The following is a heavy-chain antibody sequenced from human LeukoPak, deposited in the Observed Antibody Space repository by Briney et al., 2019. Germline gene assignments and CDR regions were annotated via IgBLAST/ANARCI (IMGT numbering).Heavy chain of an antibody. J-gene: IGHJ3*02. D-gene: IGHD1-26*01. CDR3: AKDRGSGYYYPNAFDI. CDR1: GFTVSSYY. CDR2: IYTGGGR. V-gene: IGHV3-53*05. Sequence: PGGSLRPSCAASGFTVSSYYMNWVRQAPGKELEWVSVIYTGGGRYYADSVRGRFTISRDNAKNSLYLQMNSLRAEDTAVYFCAKDRGSGYYYPNAFDIWGQGTMVTVSS.